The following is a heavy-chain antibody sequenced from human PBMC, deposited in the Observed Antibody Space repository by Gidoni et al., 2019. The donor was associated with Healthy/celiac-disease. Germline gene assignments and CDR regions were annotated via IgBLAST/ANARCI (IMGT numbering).Heavy chain of an antibody. CDR2: ISSSSSYI. J-gene: IGHJ5*02. CDR3: ARRRLNWNGVDP. D-gene: IGHD1-20*01. CDR1: GFPFSSYS. V-gene: IGHV3-21*01. Sequence: EVQLVESGGGLVKPGGPLRLSCAASGFPFSSYSMNWVRQAPGKGLEWVSSISSSSSYIYYADSVKGRFTISRDNAKNSLYLQMNSLRAEDTAVYYCARRRLNWNGVDPWGQGTLVTVSS.